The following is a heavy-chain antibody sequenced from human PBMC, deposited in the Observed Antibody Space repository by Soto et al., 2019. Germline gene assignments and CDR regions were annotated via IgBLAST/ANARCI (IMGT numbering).Heavy chain of an antibody. CDR1: GFSFSSYS. CDR2: ISSSASYI. Sequence: EVQLVESGGGLVKPGGSLRLSCAASGFSFSSYSMNWVRQAPGKGLEWVSSISSSASYINYADSVKGRFTISRDNAKKSMYLQMNSLRAEDTAVYYCARGYAGYWSAGTCYWFDPWGQGTLVTVSS. D-gene: IGHD2-15*01. CDR3: ARGYAGYWSAGTCYWFDP. V-gene: IGHV3-21*01. J-gene: IGHJ5*02.